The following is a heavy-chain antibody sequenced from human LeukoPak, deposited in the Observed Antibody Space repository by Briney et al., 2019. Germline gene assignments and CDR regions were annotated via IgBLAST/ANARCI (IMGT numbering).Heavy chain of an antibody. V-gene: IGHV1-2*02. CDR1: GYTFTGQY. Sequence: GASVKVSCKASGYTFTGQYLHWVRQAPGQGLEWMGWITPNSGGTNYAQKFQGRVTMTRDTSISTAYMELSRLRSDDTAVYYCARECVLDKFTMIRGVIGTLWGQGTLVTVSS. D-gene: IGHD3-10*01. CDR2: ITPNSGGT. CDR3: ARECVLDKFTMIRGVIGTL. J-gene: IGHJ4*02.